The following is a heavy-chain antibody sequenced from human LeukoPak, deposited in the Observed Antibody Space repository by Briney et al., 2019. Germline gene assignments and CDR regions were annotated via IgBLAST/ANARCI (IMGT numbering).Heavy chain of an antibody. D-gene: IGHD5-18*01. J-gene: IGHJ4*02. CDR2: IYYSGST. Sequence: SETLSLTCTVSGGSISSSTYYWGWIRQPPGKGLEWIGSIYYSGSTYYNPSLKSRVTISVDTSKNQFSLKLSSVTAADTALCYCARDEYSYGSRTHPYFFDYWGQGTLVSVSS. CDR1: GGSISSSTYY. CDR3: ARDEYSYGSRTHPYFFDY. V-gene: IGHV4-39*07.